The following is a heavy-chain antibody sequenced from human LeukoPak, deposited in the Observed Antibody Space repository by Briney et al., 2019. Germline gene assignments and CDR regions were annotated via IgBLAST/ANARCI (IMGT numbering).Heavy chain of an antibody. CDR3: ARGRIVVVVAATNPFDY. CDR2: INHSRST. CDR1: GGSFRGYY. V-gene: IGHV4-34*01. J-gene: IGHJ4*02. D-gene: IGHD2-15*01. Sequence: SHTLSLTCAVYGGSFRGYYWSSIRQPPGKGLKWIGEINHSRSTYYNPSLKSPVTISVDTSKNQFSLKPRSVAASHTPVYSCARGRIVVVVAATNPFDYWGQGTLVTVSS.